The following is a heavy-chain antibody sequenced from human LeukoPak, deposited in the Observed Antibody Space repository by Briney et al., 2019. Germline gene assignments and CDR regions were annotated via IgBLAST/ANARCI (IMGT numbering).Heavy chain of an antibody. CDR2: ISSSSDYI. CDR1: GFTFSDYS. CDR3: AKSGAMVRGVIITLPSYFDY. Sequence: PGGSLRLSCPASGFTFSDYSMSWVRQAPGKGLEWVSSISSSSDYIYYADSVKGRFTISRDNSKNTLYLQMNSLRAEDTAVYYCAKSGAMVRGVIITLPSYFDYWGQGTLVTVSS. J-gene: IGHJ4*02. D-gene: IGHD3-10*01. V-gene: IGHV3-21*04.